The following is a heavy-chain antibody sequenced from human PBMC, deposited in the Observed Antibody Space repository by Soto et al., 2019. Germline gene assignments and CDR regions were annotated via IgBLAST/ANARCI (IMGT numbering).Heavy chain of an antibody. Sequence: NPSETLSLTCVVSGGSVSSYHGSWIRQFPWKGLECSADTAYTGNTNYNPSLKIRVTISIDTTKNQLSLKLTSMTAADTAVYYCARDMHAGFTHYFDYWGQGSLVTVSS. CDR1: GGSVSSYH. V-gene: IGHV4-59*02. J-gene: IGHJ4*02. D-gene: IGHD2-8*01. CDR2: TAYTGNT. CDR3: ARDMHAGFTHYFDY.